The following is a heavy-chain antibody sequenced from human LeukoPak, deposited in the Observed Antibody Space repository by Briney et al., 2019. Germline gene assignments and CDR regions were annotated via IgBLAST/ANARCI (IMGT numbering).Heavy chain of an antibody. Sequence: GGSLRLSCAASGFTFSSYCMNWVRQAPGNVLEWVAVISYDGSNKYYADSVKGRFTISRENSKNTLYLQMDSLRAEDTAVYYCAKDLGYCSSTSCYSRGYYYGMDVWGQGTTVTVSS. V-gene: IGHV3-30*18. J-gene: IGHJ6*02. CDR3: AKDLGYCSSTSCYSRGYYYGMDV. CDR1: GFTFSSYC. CDR2: ISYDGSNK. D-gene: IGHD2-2*02.